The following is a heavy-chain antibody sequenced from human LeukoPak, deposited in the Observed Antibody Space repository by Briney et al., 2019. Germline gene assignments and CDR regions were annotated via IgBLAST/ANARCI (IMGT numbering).Heavy chain of an antibody. CDR1: GYTFTSYY. CDR2: INPSGGST. Sequence: ASVKVSCKASGYTFTSYYMHWVRQAPGQGLEWMGIINPSGGSTSYAQKFQGRVTMTRDTSTSTVYMELSSLRSEDTAVYYCARDIAVAGTVYGWFDPWGQGTLVTVSS. V-gene: IGHV1-46*01. CDR3: ARDIAVAGTVYGWFDP. J-gene: IGHJ5*02. D-gene: IGHD6-19*01.